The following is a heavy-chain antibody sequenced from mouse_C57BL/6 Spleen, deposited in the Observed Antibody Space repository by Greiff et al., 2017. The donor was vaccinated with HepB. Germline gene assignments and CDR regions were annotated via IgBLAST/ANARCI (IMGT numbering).Heavy chain of an antibody. CDR1: GFTFSDYG. D-gene: IGHD2-4*01. Sequence: EVKLVESGGGLVKPGGSLKLSCAASGFTFSDYGMHWVRQAPEKGLEWVAYISRGSSTIYYADTVKGRFTISRDNAKNTLFLQMTSLRSEDTAMYYCARQGLRVSYYFDDWGQGTARTVSS. J-gene: IGHJ2*01. CDR2: ISRGSSTI. V-gene: IGHV5-17*01. CDR3: ARQGLRVSYYFDD.